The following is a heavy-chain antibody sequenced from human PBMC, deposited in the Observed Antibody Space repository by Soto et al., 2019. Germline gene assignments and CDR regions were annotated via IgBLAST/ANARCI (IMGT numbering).Heavy chain of an antibody. Sequence: GGSLRLSCAASGFTFSSYGMFWVRQAPGAGLMWVSRINSDGTITDYADSVRGRFTISRDNAKNTLYLQLNTLRAEDTGIYYCAREFYGSGIWGQGTLVTVSS. V-gene: IGHV3-74*01. CDR3: AREFYGSGI. CDR1: GFTFSSYG. CDR2: INSDGTIT. J-gene: IGHJ4*02. D-gene: IGHD3-10*01.